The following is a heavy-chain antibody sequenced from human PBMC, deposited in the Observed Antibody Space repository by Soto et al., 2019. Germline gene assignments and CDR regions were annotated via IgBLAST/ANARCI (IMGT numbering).Heavy chain of an antibody. CDR1: GYTFTSYD. Sequence: VKVSCKASGYTFTSYDINWVRQATGQGLEWMGWMNPNSGNTGYAQKFQGRVTMTRNTSISTAYMELSSLRSEDTAVYYCARSLRSSTSSDYYYYYMDVWGKGTTVTVSS. V-gene: IGHV1-8*01. J-gene: IGHJ6*03. CDR2: MNPNSGNT. D-gene: IGHD2-2*01. CDR3: ARSLRSSTSSDYYYYYMDV.